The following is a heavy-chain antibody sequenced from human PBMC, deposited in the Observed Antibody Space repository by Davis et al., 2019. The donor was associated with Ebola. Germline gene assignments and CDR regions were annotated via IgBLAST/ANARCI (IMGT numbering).Heavy chain of an antibody. CDR2: ISGSGGST. Sequence: GESLKISCAASGFTFSSYAMSWVRQAPGKGLEWVSGISGSGGSTYYADSVKGRFTISRDNSKNTLYLEMNSLRAEDTAVYYCAKGDRSSQFGGAFDMWGQGTMVTVSS. J-gene: IGHJ3*02. CDR3: AKGDRSSQFGGAFDM. V-gene: IGHV3-23*01. D-gene: IGHD3-16*01. CDR1: GFTFSSYA.